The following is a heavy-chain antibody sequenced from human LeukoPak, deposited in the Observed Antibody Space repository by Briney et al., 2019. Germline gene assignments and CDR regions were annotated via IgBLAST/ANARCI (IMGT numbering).Heavy chain of an antibody. Sequence: SETLSLTCAVYGGSFSDYYWSWIRQPPGKGLEWFGFIYYTGSTNYTPSLKSRVTISIHTSKNQFSLKLPSVTAAHTAVYYCASSFLGSSGWPESEYFHLWGQGTLVIVSS. CDR1: GGSFSDYY. V-gene: IGHV4-59*01. CDR2: IYYTGST. CDR3: ASSFLGSSGWPESEYFHL. D-gene: IGHD6-19*01. J-gene: IGHJ1*01.